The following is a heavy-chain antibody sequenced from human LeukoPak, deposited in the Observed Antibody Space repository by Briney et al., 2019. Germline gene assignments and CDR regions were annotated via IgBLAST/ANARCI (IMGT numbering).Heavy chain of an antibody. J-gene: IGHJ4*02. CDR1: GGSISSYY. CDR2: ISTTGST. CDR3: AREVPEELGSSGWSSYFDY. V-gene: IGHV4-4*07. Sequence: SGTLSLTCTVSGGSISSYYWSWIRQPAGKGLEWIGRISTTGSTNYNPSLNSRVTMSVDTSKNQFSLKLSSVTAADTAVYYCAREVPEELGSSGWSSYFDYWGQGTLVTVSS. D-gene: IGHD6-19*01.